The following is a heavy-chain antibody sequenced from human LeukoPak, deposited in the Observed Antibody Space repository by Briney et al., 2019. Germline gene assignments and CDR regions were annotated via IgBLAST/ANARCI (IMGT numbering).Heavy chain of an antibody. CDR1: GFTFSSYW. CDR2: IKQDGSEK. J-gene: IGHJ6*02. V-gene: IGHV3-7*01. D-gene: IGHD3-3*01. CDR3: ARGTDFWSGYYGFYYYGMDV. Sequence: PGGSLRLSCAASGFTFSSYWMSWVRQAPGKGLEWVANIKQDGSEKYYVDSVKGRFTISRDNAKNSLYLQMNSLRAEDTAVYYCARGTDFWSGYYGFYYYGMDVWGQGTTVTVS.